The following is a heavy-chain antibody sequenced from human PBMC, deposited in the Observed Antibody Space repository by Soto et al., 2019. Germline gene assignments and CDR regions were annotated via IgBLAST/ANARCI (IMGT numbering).Heavy chain of an antibody. Sequence: KASETLSLTCTVSGGSISSGDYYWSWIRQPPGKGLEWIGYIYYSGSTYYNPSLKSRVTISVDTSKNQFSLKLSSVTAADTAVYYCASPRRFSYGMDVWGQGPTVTVSS. V-gene: IGHV4-30-4*01. J-gene: IGHJ6*02. D-gene: IGHD3-3*01. CDR2: IYYSGST. CDR1: GGSISSGDYY. CDR3: ASPRRFSYGMDV.